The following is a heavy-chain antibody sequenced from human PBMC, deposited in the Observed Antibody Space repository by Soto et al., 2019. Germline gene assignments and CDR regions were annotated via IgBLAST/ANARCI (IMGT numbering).Heavy chain of an antibody. V-gene: IGHV3-30*18. CDR2: ISYDGSNK. CDR3: AKSSEDNYGMDV. CDR1: GFTFSSYG. J-gene: IGHJ6*02. Sequence: GGSLRLSCAASGFTFSSYGMHWVRQAPGKGLEWVAVISYDGSNKYYADSVKGRFTISRDNSKNTLYLQMNSLRAEDTAVYYCAKSSEDNYGMDVWGQGTTVTVSS.